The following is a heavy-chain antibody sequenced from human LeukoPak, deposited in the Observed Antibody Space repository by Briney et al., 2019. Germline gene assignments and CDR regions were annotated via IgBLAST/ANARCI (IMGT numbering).Heavy chain of an antibody. CDR2: IKNDGSDT. D-gene: IGHD3-22*01. J-gene: IGHJ4*02. CDR3: VRDWGYDSSGYWQKYFDT. V-gene: IGHV3-74*01. CDR1: GFIFSNYW. Sequence: GGSLRLSCVGSGFIFSNYWMDWVRQVPGKGLEWVARIKNDGSDTTYADFVKGRVTFSRDNAKNTVYLQMNSLRAEDTAVYYCVRDWGYDSSGYWQKYFDTWGQGTLVTVSS.